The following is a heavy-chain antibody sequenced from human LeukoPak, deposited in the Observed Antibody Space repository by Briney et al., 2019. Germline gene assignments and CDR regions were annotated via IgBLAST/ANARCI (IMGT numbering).Heavy chain of an antibody. CDR1: GGSISSSSYY. D-gene: IGHD3-22*01. V-gene: IGHV4-61*02. CDR2: IYPSGST. J-gene: IGHJ4*02. CDR3: ARETNGYYDH. Sequence: PSETLSLTCTVSGGSISSSSYYWGWIRQPAGKGLEWIGRIYPSGSTNYNPSLKSRVTISVDTSKNQFSLKLSSVTAADTAVYFCARETNGYYDHWGQGTLVTVSS.